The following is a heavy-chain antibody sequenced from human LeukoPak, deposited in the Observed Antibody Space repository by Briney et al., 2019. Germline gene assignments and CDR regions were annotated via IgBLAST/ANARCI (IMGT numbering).Heavy chain of an antibody. V-gene: IGHV4-39*07. J-gene: IGHJ3*02. CDR1: GGSISSSSYY. CDR2: IYYSGST. D-gene: IGHD6-25*01. CDR3: ARISRLYQRRFDI. Sequence: SETLSLTCTVSGGSISSSSYYWGWIRQPPGKGLEWIGSIYYSGSTYYNPSLKSRVTISVDTSKDQFSLKLSSVTAADTAVYYCARISRLYQRRFDIWGQGTMVTVSS.